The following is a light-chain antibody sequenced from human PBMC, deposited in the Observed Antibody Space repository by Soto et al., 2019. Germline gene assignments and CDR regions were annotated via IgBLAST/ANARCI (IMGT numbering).Light chain of an antibody. CDR1: QSVSSSY. CDR3: QQYNNWPRT. CDR2: GAS. J-gene: IGKJ2*01. V-gene: IGKV3-20*01. Sequence: EIVLTQSPGTLSLSPGERATLSCRASQSVSSSYLAWYQQKPGQAPRPLIYGASSRAIGIPDRFSGSGSGTDFTLTISRLEPEDFAVYYCQQYNNWPRTFGQGTKLEIK.